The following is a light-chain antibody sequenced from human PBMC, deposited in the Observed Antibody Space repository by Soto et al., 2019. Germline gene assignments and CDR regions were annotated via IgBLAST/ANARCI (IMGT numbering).Light chain of an antibody. CDR3: SSYTSSTTPV. V-gene: IGLV2-14*01. J-gene: IGLJ2*01. CDR1: SSDVGGYAY. CDR2: EVS. Sequence: QSVLTQPASVSGSPGQTITISCTGTSSDVGGYAYVSWYQQYPGKVPKLVISEVSNRPSGVSHRFSGSRSGNTASLTISGLQAEDEAVYHCSSYTSSTTPVFGGGTKVTVL.